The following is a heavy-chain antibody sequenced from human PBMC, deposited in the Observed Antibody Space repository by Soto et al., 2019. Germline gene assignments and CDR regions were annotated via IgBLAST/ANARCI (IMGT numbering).Heavy chain of an antibody. CDR3: ARRDRVAMAGYDGFNI. CDR1: GYSFTNYW. V-gene: IGHV5-51*01. D-gene: IGHD6-19*01. Sequence: GESLKISCKGSGYSFTNYWIGWVRQMPGKGLEWMGVIHPADSDTRYSPSFQGQVTFSADKSISTAYLQWTSLKASDTAMYYCARRDRVAMAGYDGFNIWGQGTMVTVSS. CDR2: IHPADSDT. J-gene: IGHJ3*02.